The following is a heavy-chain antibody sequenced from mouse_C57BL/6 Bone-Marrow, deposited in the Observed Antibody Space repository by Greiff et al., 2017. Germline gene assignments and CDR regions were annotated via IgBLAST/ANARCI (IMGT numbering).Heavy chain of an antibody. J-gene: IGHJ1*03. CDR2: IWSGGST. D-gene: IGHD1-1*01. Sequence: VQLQQSGPGLVQPSPSLSITCTVSGFSLTSYGVHWVRQSPGKGLEWLGVIWSGGSTDYNAAFISSLSISKDNSKSRVFFKLNSLQADDTAIYYCARSALCYGSSHWYFDVWGTGTTVTVSS. V-gene: IGHV2-2*01. CDR1: GFSLTSYG. CDR3: ARSALCYGSSHWYFDV.